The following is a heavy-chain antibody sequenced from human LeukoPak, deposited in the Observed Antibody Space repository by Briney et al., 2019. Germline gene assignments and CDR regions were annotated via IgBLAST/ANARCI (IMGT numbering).Heavy chain of an antibody. CDR2: INSDGSST. CDR3: AKGIDIVVVPAASA. J-gene: IGHJ5*02. Sequence: HAGGSLRLSCAASGFTFSSYWMHWVRQAPGKGLVWVSRINSDGSSTSYADSVKGRFTISRDNAKNTLYLQMNSLRAEDTAVYYCAKGIDIVVVPAASAWGQGTLVTVSS. D-gene: IGHD2-2*01. V-gene: IGHV3-74*01. CDR1: GFTFSSYW.